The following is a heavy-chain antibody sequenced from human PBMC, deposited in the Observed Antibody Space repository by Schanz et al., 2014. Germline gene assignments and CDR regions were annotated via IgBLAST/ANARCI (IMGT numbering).Heavy chain of an antibody. V-gene: IGHV3-48*01. CDR3: ARDYESDLSSPRHDAFDV. Sequence: EVQLLESGGGLVQPGGSLRLSCVASGFTFFGSFAMSWVRQAPGKGLEWVSYISGSSSTKYYADSVKGRFTISRDNGKKSLYRQMNSVGAEDPVGYFCARDYESDLSSPRHDAFDVWGQGTVVTVSS. D-gene: IGHD3-22*01. CDR1: GFTFFGSFA. CDR2: ISGSSSTK. J-gene: IGHJ3*01.